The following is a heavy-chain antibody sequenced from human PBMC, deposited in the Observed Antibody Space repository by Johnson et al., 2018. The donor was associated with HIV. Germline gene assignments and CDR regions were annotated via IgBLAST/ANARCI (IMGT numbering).Heavy chain of an antibody. Sequence: VQLVESGGGLVQPGGSLRLSCAVSGFIFSSYAMHWVRQAPGKGLEWVSGINWNGGSTGYADSVKGRFTISRDNAKNSLYLQMNSLRAEDTAVYYCAKDYPTSNWAVPDAFDIWGRGTMVTVSS. CDR3: AKDYPTSNWAVPDAFDI. D-gene: IGHD7-27*01. CDR2: INWNGGST. V-gene: IGHV3-20*04. CDR1: GFIFSSYA. J-gene: IGHJ3*02.